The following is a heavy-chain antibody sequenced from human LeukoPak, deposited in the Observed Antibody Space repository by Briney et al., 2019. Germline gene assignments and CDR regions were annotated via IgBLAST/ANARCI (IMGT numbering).Heavy chain of an antibody. V-gene: IGHV3-7*03. CDR2: IKQDGSEK. CDR3: ASSANYGDYDY. D-gene: IGHD4-17*01. CDR1: GFTFSSYW. J-gene: IGHJ4*02. Sequence: GGSLRLSCAASGFTFSSYWMHWVRQAPGKGLEWVANIKQDGSEKYYVDSVKGRFTISRDNAKNSLYLQMNSLRAEDTAVYYCASSANYGDYDYWGQGTLVTVSS.